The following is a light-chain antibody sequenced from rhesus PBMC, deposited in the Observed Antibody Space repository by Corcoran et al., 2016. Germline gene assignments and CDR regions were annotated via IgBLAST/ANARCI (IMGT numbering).Light chain of an antibody. Sequence: DIQMTQSPSSLSASVGDRVTITCRVSQGISDYLSWYQQKPGKTPKRLIYAAPSLESGVPSRSSGNGSGTDFTLTISSLQPEDFAAYYCLQGYSTPCSFGRGTKVEIK. CDR2: AAP. V-gene: IGKV1-36*02. CDR1: QGISDY. J-gene: IGKJ2*01. CDR3: LQGYSTPCS.